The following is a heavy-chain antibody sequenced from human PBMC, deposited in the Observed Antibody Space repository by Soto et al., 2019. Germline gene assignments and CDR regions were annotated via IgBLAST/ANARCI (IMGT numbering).Heavy chain of an antibody. CDR3: ARVSADIAARVFDY. J-gene: IGHJ4*02. D-gene: IGHD6-6*01. V-gene: IGHV7-4-1*02. CDR1: GYTFTSYA. CDR2: INTNTGNP. Sequence: ASVKVSCKASGYTFTSYAMNWVRQAPGQGLEWMGWINTNTGNPTYAQGFTGRFVFSLDTSVSTAYLQISSLKAEDTAVYYCARVSADIAARVFDYWGQGTLVTVSS.